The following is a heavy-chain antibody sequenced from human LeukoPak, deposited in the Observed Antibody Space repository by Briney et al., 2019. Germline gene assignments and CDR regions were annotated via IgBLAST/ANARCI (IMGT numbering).Heavy chain of an antibody. D-gene: IGHD3-22*01. J-gene: IGHJ4*02. CDR1: VYIFTNYG. CDR3: ARDRAYDSPSGGY. V-gene: IGHV1-18*01. CDR2: ISDYNGNT. Sequence: WASVKVSCKASVYIFTNYGIRWVRQAPGQGLAWMGWISDYNGNTNYAQKLQGRVTMTTDTSTSTAYMELRSLRSDDTAVYYCARDRAYDSPSGGYWGQGTLVTVSS.